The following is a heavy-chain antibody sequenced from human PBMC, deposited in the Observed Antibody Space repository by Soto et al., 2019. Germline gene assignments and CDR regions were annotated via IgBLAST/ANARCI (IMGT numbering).Heavy chain of an antibody. J-gene: IGHJ6*02. CDR1: GFTFSSYA. D-gene: IGHD3-22*01. V-gene: IGHV3-30-3*01. Sequence: PGGSLRLSCAASGFTFSSYAMHWIRQAPGKGLEWVAVISYDGSNKYYADSVKGRFTISRDNSKNTLYLQMNSLRAEDTAVYYCARDLHDSSGYYINLYYYGLDDWGLGTMVTVSS. CDR2: ISYDGSNK. CDR3: ARDLHDSSGYYINLYYYGLDD.